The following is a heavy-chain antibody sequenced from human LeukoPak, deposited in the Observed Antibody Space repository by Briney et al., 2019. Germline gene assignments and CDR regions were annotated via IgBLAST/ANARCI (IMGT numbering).Heavy chain of an antibody. CDR3: AKAKVSGVGYFDF. J-gene: IGHJ4*02. Sequence: PGGSLRLSCAASGFIFSRNSMNWVRQAPGKGLEWVSSISSSSSYIYYADSVKGRFTISRDNAKNSLYLQMNSLRAEDTAVYYCAKAKVSGVGYFDFWGQGTLVTVSS. CDR2: ISSSSSYI. CDR1: GFIFSRNS. V-gene: IGHV3-21*01. D-gene: IGHD3-10*01.